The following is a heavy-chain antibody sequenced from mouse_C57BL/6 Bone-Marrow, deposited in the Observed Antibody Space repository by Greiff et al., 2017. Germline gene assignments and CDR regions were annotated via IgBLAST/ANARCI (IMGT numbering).Heavy chain of an antibody. CDR1: GFTFSDAW. Sequence: EVQLVESGGGLVQPGGSMKLSCAASGFTFSDAWMDWVRQSPEKGLEWVAEIRNKANNHATYYAESVKGRFTISSDDSKSSVYLQMNSLRAEDTGIYYCTRACDSTGGYAMDYWGQGTSVTVSS. D-gene: IGHD2-5*01. CDR3: TRACDSTGGYAMDY. V-gene: IGHV6-6*01. CDR2: IRNKANNHAT. J-gene: IGHJ4*01.